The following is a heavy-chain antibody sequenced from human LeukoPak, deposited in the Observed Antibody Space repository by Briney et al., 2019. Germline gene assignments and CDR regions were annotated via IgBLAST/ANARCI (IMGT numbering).Heavy chain of an antibody. Sequence: GGSLRLSCATSGFTVSSNYMNWVRQAPGKGLEWVSIIYGGGSTYYADSVKGRSTISRDNSKNTLYLQMNSLRAEDTAVYYCAREGDSQRSDAFDIWGQGTLVTVSS. J-gene: IGHJ4*02. D-gene: IGHD3-16*01. CDR2: IYGGGST. CDR3: AREGDSQRSDAFDI. V-gene: IGHV3-66*02. CDR1: GFTVSSNY.